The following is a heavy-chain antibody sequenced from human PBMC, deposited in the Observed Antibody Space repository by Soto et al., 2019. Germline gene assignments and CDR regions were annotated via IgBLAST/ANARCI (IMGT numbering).Heavy chain of an antibody. CDR2: INAGNGDT. V-gene: IGHV1-3*01. CDR3: ARGRITAYYFDF. Sequence: QVQLVQSGTEVKKPGASVKVSCKASGYTISSYVLHWVRQAPGQSPEWMGWINAGNGDTRYSQKFQGTVTITRDTSAHTAYLELSSLRSQDTAVYYCARGRITAYYFDFWGQGTLVTVSS. CDR1: GYTISSYV. D-gene: IGHD1-20*01. J-gene: IGHJ4*02.